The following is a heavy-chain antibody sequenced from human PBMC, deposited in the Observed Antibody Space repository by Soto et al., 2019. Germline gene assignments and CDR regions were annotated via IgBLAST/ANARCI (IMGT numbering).Heavy chain of an antibody. CDR3: ARYYYLFNSGYGFSMDV. V-gene: IGHV3-30-3*01. CDR1: GFTFSSYA. D-gene: IGHD5-12*01. CDR2: ISYDGSNK. J-gene: IGHJ6*02. Sequence: QVQLVESGGGVVQPGRSLRLSCAASGFTFSSYAMHWVRQAPGKGLEWVAVISYDGSNKYYADSVKGRFTISIDNSKNTLYLQMNSLRAEDMVVYYCARYYYLFNSGYGFSMDVWGQGSTVTVSS.